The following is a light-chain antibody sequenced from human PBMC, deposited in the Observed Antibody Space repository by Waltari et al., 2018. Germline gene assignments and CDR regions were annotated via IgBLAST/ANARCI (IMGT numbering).Light chain of an antibody. CDR1: SGHSSYA. Sequence: QVALTQPPSASASLGASVKLTCTLRSGHSSYAIASHQRQPEKGPRYLRRLNSDGSHTKGDGVPDRFSGSISGAERYLTISNLQSEDEADYYCQTWDTDIHVLFGGGTKLTVL. CDR3: QTWDTDIHVL. CDR2: LNSDGSH. J-gene: IGLJ2*01. V-gene: IGLV4-69*01.